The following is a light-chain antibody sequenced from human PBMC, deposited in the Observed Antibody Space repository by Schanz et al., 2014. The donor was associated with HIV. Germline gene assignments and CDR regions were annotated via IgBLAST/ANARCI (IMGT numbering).Light chain of an antibody. V-gene: IGLV2-23*02. Sequence: QSALTQPASVSGSPGQSITISCTGTSSDVGSYDLVSWYQQHPGRAPKLLISEVSKRPSGVSSRFSGSKSGNTASLTVSGLQADDEADYYCSSYGGGDTLLFGGGTKLTVL. CDR2: EVS. CDR1: SSDVGSYDL. CDR3: SSYGGGDTLL. J-gene: IGLJ3*02.